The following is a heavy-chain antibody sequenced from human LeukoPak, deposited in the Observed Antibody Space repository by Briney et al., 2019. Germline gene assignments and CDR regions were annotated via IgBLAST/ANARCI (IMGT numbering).Heavy chain of an antibody. D-gene: IGHD3-10*01. CDR2: INPNTGGT. J-gene: IGHJ5*02. V-gene: IGHV1-2*02. CDR1: GGTFRRYA. Sequence: ASVKVSCKASGGTFRRYAISWVRQAPGQGLEWMGWINPNTGGTKYAQRFQDRVTMTRDTSISTAYMEVSRLRYDDTAVYYCARPLRVTMIRGAAFRASSDFDPWGQGTLVTVSS. CDR3: ARPLRVTMIRGAAFRASSDFDP.